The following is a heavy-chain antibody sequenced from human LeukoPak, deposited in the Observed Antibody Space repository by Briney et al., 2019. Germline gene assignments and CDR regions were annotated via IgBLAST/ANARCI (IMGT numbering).Heavy chain of an antibody. V-gene: IGHV3-33*05. CDR1: GFIFTSYA. CDR2: ISYDGSNK. CDR3: AKRGSKWDLDN. D-gene: IGHD1-26*01. J-gene: IGHJ4*02. Sequence: GGSLRLSCAASGFIFTSYAMHWVRQAPGKGLEWVAVISYDGSNKYYADSVKGRFTISKETSKNILYLRMNSLRVEDTAIYYCAKRGSKWDLDNWGQGTLVTVSS.